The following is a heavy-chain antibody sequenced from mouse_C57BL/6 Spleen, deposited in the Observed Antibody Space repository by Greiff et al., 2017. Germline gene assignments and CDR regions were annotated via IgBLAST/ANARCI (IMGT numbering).Heavy chain of an antibody. Sequence: VQLQQSVAELVRPGASVKLSCTASGFNIKNTYMHWVKQRPEQGLEWIGRIDPANGNTKYAPEFPGKATITADTSSNTAYLQLSSLTSEDTAIYYCARLHYGNYEDYFDYWGQGTTLTVSS. J-gene: IGHJ2*01. V-gene: IGHV14-3*01. CDR3: ARLHYGNYEDYFDY. CDR2: IDPANGNT. CDR1: GFNIKNTY. D-gene: IGHD2-1*01.